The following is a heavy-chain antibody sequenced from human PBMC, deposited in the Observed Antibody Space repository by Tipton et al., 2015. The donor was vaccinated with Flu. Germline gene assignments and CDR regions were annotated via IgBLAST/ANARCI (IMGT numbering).Heavy chain of an antibody. CDR2: ISYDGSNK. J-gene: IGHJ4*02. CDR1: GFTFSSYA. Sequence: AVSGFTFSSYAMHWVRQAPGKGLEWVAVISYDGSNKYYADSVKGRFTISRDNSKNTLYLQMNSLRAEDTAVYYCARDAGAGKQWLVHWGQGTLVTVSS. CDR3: ARDAGAGKQWLVH. D-gene: IGHD6-19*01. V-gene: IGHV3-30-3*01.